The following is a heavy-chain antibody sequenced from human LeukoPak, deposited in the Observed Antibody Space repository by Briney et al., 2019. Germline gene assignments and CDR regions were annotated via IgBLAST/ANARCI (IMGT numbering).Heavy chain of an antibody. CDR1: GGSISSYY. CDR3: ARAHSSSWPNYNWFDP. V-gene: IGHV4-4*07. CDR2: IYTSGST. D-gene: IGHD6-13*01. J-gene: IGHJ5*02. Sequence: SETLSLTCTVSGGSISSYYWSWIRQPAGKGLEWIGRIYTSGSTNYNPSLKSRITMSVDTSKNQFSLKLNSVTAADTAVYYCARAHSSSWPNYNWFDPWGQGTLVTVSS.